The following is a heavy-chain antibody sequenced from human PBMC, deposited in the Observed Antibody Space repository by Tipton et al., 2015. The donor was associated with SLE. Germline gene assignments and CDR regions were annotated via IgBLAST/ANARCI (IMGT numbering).Heavy chain of an antibody. CDR3: AKGGGGTGYYYMDV. J-gene: IGHJ6*03. D-gene: IGHD2-15*01. V-gene: IGHV3-30*18. CDR1: GFTFSSYG. Sequence: SLRLSCAASGFTFSSYGMHWVRQAPGKGLEWVAVISYDGSNKYYADSVKGRFTISRDNSKNTLYLQMNSLRAEDTAVYYCAKGGGGTGYYYMDVWGKGTTVTVSS. CDR2: ISYDGSNK.